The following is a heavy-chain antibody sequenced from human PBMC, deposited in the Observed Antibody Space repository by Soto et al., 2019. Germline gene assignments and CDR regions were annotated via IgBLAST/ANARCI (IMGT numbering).Heavy chain of an antibody. J-gene: IGHJ4*02. CDR2: IKSKTDGGTT. D-gene: IGHD3-22*01. Sequence: GGSLRLSCAASGFTFINAWMNWVRQAPGKGLEWVGRIKSKTDGGTTDYAAPVKGRFTISRDDSKNTLYLQMNSLKTEDTVVYYCTTDPGYDSSGYLQGIDYWGQGTLLTVSS. V-gene: IGHV3-15*07. CDR3: TTDPGYDSSGYLQGIDY. CDR1: GFTFINAW.